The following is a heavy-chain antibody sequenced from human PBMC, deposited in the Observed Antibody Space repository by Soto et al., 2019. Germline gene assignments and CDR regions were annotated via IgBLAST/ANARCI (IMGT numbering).Heavy chain of an antibody. D-gene: IGHD3-9*01. V-gene: IGHV4-31*03. Sequence: LSLTCTVSGGSISSGGYYWSWIRQHPGKGLEWIGYIYYSGSTYYNPSLKSRVTISVDTSKNQFSLKLSSVTAADTAVYYCARGRFPDILTGYYTPEFDYWGQGTLVTVSS. CDR2: IYYSGST. CDR1: GGSISSGGYY. CDR3: ARGRFPDILTGYYTPEFDY. J-gene: IGHJ4*02.